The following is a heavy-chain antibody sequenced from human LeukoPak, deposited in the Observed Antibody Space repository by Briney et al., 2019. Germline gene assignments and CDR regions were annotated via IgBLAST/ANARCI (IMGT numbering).Heavy chain of an antibody. CDR2: MNPNSGNT. D-gene: IGHD6-13*01. CDR3: ARWMTGYSSSLDY. Sequence: GASVKVSCKASGYTFTSYDINWVRQATGQGLEWMGWMNPNSGNTGYAQKFQGGVTMTRNTSISTAYMELSSLRSEGTAVYYCARWMTGYSSSLDYWGQGTLVTVSS. J-gene: IGHJ4*02. CDR1: GYTFTSYD. V-gene: IGHV1-8*01.